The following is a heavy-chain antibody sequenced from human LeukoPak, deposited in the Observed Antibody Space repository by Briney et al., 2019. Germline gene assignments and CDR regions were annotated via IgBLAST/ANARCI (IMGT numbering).Heavy chain of an antibody. D-gene: IGHD2-2*01. CDR3: ARRDCSSASCYVYYYSRDV. CDR1: GGFISGTNNY. Sequence: SETLSLTCNVSGGFISGTNNYWGWIRQPPGKGLEWIGHVYEDGKAYSSPSLRSRVTISADTSKNQFSLKLRSVTATDTGVYYCARRDCSSASCYVYYYSRDVWGKGTTVTVSS. J-gene: IGHJ6*04. CDR2: VYEDGKA. V-gene: IGHV4-39*01.